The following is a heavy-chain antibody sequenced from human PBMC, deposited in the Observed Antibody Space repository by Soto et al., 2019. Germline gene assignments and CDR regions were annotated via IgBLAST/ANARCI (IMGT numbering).Heavy chain of an antibody. CDR1: GFTFSSYA. CDR3: ANDLGTDDCWGACYTCYSMDD. V-gene: IGHV3-23*01. J-gene: IGHJ6*04. Sequence: EVQLLESGGGLVQPGGSLRLSCAASGFTFSSYALNWVRQAPGKGLEWVSVISGSGDNTYYADPVKGRFTISRDSSKLTLYLQMPSMSAEDTAIYCCANDLGTDDCWGACYTCYSMDDWGKGTTVTVFS. CDR2: ISGSGDNT. D-gene: IGHD3-3*01.